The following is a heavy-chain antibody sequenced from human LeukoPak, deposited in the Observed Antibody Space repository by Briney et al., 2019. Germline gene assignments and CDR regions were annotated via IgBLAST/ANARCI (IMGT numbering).Heavy chain of an antibody. V-gene: IGHV3-48*01. J-gene: IGHJ6*03. CDR3: AREPMAVARYYYMDV. CDR2: ISSSSSTI. Sequence: GGSLRLSCAASGFTFSSYSMNWVRQAPGKGLEWVSYISSSSSTIYYADSVKGRFTISRDNAKNSLYLQMNSLRAEDTAVYYCAREPMAVARYYYMDVWGKGTTVTVSS. CDR1: GFTFSSYS. D-gene: IGHD4-23*01.